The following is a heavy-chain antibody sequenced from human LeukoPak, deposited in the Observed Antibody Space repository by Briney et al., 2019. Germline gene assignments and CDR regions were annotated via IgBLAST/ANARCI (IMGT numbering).Heavy chain of an antibody. CDR2: MNPNSGNT. CDR1: GYTFTSYD. J-gene: IGHJ6*03. V-gene: IGHV1-8*01. Sequence: ASVKVSCKACGYTFTSYDINWVRQATGQGLEWMGWMNPNSGNTGYAQKFQGRVTMTRNTSISTAYMELSNLRSEDTAVYYCARGRTVTIFGVVIISNYYYYYYMDVWGKGTTVTVSS. CDR3: ARGRTVTIFGVVIISNYYYYYYMDV. D-gene: IGHD3-3*01.